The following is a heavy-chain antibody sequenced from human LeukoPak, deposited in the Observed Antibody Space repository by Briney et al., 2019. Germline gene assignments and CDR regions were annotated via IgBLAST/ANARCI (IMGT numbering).Heavy chain of an antibody. CDR3: AKITKATTPNY. V-gene: IGHV3-23*01. J-gene: IGHJ4*02. CDR1: GFTFSSYA. Sequence: GGSLRLSCAASGFTFSSYAMSWVRQAPGKGLEWVSSISDSGDSTYYADSVKGRFTISRDNSKNTVHLQMSDLRAEDTAVYYCAKITKATTPNYWGQGTLVTVSS. D-gene: IGHD4-17*01. CDR2: ISDSGDST.